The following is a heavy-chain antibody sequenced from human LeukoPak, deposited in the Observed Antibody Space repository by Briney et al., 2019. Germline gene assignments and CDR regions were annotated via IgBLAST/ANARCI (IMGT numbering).Heavy chain of an antibody. CDR2: ISSSSSTI. V-gene: IGHV3-48*01. CDR3: ARDDYGDCGD. Sequence: PGRSLRLSCAASEFTFSTYSMNWVRQAPGKGLEWVSYISSSSSTIYYADSVKGRFTIFRDNAKNSLYLQMNSLRAEDTAVYYCARDDYGDCGDWGQGTLVTVSS. J-gene: IGHJ4*02. CDR1: EFTFSTYS. D-gene: IGHD4-17*01.